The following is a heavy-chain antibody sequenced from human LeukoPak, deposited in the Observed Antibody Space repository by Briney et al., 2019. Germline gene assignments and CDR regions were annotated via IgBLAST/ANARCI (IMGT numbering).Heavy chain of an antibody. Sequence: GGSLIISCAASGFTFSNYGMHWVRQAPGKGLEWVAVISFDGSNEYYADSVKGRFTISRDNSKNTLYLQLNSLRAEDTAVYYCAKEYYYGSGNYSPGIRWGDGTVASVSS. V-gene: IGHV3-30*18. CDR3: AKEYYYGSGNYSPGIR. CDR2: ISFDGSNE. D-gene: IGHD3-10*01. CDR1: GFTFSNYG. J-gene: IGHJ1*01.